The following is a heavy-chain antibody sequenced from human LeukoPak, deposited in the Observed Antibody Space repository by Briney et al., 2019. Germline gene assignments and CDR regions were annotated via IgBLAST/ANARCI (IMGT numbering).Heavy chain of an antibody. V-gene: IGHV4-59*01. Sequence: SETLSLTCAVSGASITSYYWTWLRQPPGKGLEWIGYIYHTGNIKYNPSLNSRVTISIDTSKNQFSLKLSSVTAADTAVYYCARLSGYDWESFYDYWGQGTLVTVSS. J-gene: IGHJ4*02. CDR3: ARLSGYDWESFYDY. D-gene: IGHD5-12*01. CDR2: IYHTGNI. CDR1: GASITSYY.